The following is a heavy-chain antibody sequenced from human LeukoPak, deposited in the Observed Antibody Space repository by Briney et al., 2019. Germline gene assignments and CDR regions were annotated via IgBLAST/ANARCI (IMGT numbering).Heavy chain of an antibody. CDR1: GFTFSSYA. CDR3: AKDQGRGYGSGSFSSDY. D-gene: IGHD3-10*01. Sequence: GGSLRLSCAASGFTFSSYAMSWVRQAPGKGLEWVSGISGSASSTNYADSVEGRFTISRDNSKNEVYLQMNSLRAEDTAVYYCAKDQGRGYGSGSFSSDYWGQGTLVTVS. V-gene: IGHV3-23*01. J-gene: IGHJ4*02. CDR2: ISGSASST.